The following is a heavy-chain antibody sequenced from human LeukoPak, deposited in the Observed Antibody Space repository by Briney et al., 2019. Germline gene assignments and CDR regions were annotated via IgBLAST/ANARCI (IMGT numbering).Heavy chain of an antibody. J-gene: IGHJ4*02. V-gene: IGHV1-69*04. CDR3: ARAHSSSAWGVDY. Sequence: ASVKVSCKASGGTFSSYAISWVRQAPGQGLEWMGRIIPILGIANYAQKFQGRVTITTDESTSTAYMELSSLRSEDTAVYYCARAHSSSAWGVDYWGQGTLVTASS. CDR1: GGTFSSYA. CDR2: IIPILGIA. D-gene: IGHD6-6*01.